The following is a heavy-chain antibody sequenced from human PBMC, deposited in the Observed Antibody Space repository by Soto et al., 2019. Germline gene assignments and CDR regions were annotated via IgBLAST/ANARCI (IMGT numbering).Heavy chain of an antibody. V-gene: IGHV3-21*01. J-gene: IGHJ6*02. CDR1: GFTFSSYS. D-gene: IGHD3-3*01. Sequence: GGSLRLSCAASGFTFSSYSMNWVRQAPGKGLEWVSSISSSSSYIYYADSVKGRFTISRDNAKNSLYLQMNSLRAEDTAVYYCARNVLRFLEWSSYGMDVWGQGTTVTVSS. CDR3: ARNVLRFLEWSSYGMDV. CDR2: ISSSSSYI.